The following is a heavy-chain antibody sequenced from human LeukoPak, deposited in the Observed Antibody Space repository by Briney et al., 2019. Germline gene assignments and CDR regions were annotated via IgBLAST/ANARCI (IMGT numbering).Heavy chain of an antibody. CDR2: ISGDGTEK. CDR1: GFTFDEYA. V-gene: IGHV3-43*02. J-gene: IGHJ4*02. D-gene: IGHD3-3*01. CDR3: AKDQGPLGTIWLDY. Sequence: GGSLRLSCVASGFTFDEYAMHWVRQAPGKSLEWVSLISGDGTEKHYADSVKGRFTISRDNSKNSLFLQLNSLRTEDTAFYYCAKDQGPLGTIWLDYWGQGTLVSVSS.